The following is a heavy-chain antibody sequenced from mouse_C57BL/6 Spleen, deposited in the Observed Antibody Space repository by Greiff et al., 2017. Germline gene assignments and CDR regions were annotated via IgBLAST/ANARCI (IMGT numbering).Heavy chain of an antibody. D-gene: IGHD2-4*01. J-gene: IGHJ3*01. Sequence: EVKLVESGGDLVKPGGSLKLSCAASGFTFSSFGMSWVRQTPDKRLEWVATISSGGSYTYYPDSVKGRFTISRDNAKNTLYLQMSSLKSEDTAMYYCARHKYDYVPFAYWGQGTLVTVSA. CDR1: GFTFSSFG. CDR3: ARHKYDYVPFAY. V-gene: IGHV5-6*01. CDR2: ISSGGSYT.